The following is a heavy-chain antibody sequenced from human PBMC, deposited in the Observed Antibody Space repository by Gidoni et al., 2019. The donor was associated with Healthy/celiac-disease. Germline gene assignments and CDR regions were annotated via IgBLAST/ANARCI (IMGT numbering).Heavy chain of an antibody. V-gene: IGHV4-59*01. Sequence: QVQLQESGPGLVKPSETLSLTCTVSGGSISSYYWSWIRQPPGKGLEWIGYIYYSGSTNYNPSLKSRVTISVDTSKNQFSLKLSSVTAADTAVYYCATTGSYGDYGLYYYMDVWGKGTTVTVSS. CDR1: GGSISSYY. CDR2: IYYSGST. D-gene: IGHD4-17*01. J-gene: IGHJ6*03. CDR3: ATTGSYGDYGLYYYMDV.